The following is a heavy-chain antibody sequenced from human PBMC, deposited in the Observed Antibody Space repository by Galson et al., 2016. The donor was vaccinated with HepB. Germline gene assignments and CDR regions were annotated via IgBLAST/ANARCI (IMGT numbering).Heavy chain of an antibody. CDR3: ARVSILWFGEIRTFDY. CDR1: GYTFPSYG. D-gene: IGHD3-10*01. V-gene: IGHV1-18*01. J-gene: IGHJ4*02. Sequence: SVKVSCKASGYTFPSYGISWVRQAPGQGLEWMGWISPYNGHTHYGQKFQGRFTMTTDTSTNTTYMELGSLRSDDTALYYCARVSILWFGEIRTFDYWGQGTLVTVSS. CDR2: ISPYNGHT.